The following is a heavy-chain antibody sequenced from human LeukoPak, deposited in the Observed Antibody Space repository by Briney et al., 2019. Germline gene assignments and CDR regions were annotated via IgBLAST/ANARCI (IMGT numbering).Heavy chain of an antibody. Sequence: ASVKVSCKASGGTSSSYTISWVRQAPGQGLEWMGRIIPILGIANYAQKFQGRVTITADKSTSTAYMELSSVRSEDTAVYYCARGLYYDFWSGYYTWFDPWGQGTLVTVSS. D-gene: IGHD3-3*01. CDR3: ARGLYYDFWSGYYTWFDP. CDR1: GGTSSSYT. V-gene: IGHV1-69*02. J-gene: IGHJ5*02. CDR2: IIPILGIA.